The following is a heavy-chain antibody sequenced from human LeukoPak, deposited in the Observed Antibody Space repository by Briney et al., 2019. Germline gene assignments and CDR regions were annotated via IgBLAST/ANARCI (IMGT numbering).Heavy chain of an antibody. J-gene: IGHJ6*02. V-gene: IGHV4-30-4*01. CDR3: ARVSSYGDHYSYYGMDV. D-gene: IGHD4-17*01. Sequence: PSQTLSLTCTVSGGSIRSGDYYWSWIRQPPGEGLEWIGYIYYSGSTFYNSSLKSRVTMSVDTSKNQFSLKLSSVTAADTAVYYCARVSSYGDHYSYYGMDVWGQGTTVTVSS. CDR1: GGSIRSGDYY. CDR2: IYYSGST.